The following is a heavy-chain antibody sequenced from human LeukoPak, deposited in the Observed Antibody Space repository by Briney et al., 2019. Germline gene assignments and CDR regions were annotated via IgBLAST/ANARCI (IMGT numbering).Heavy chain of an antibody. J-gene: IGHJ5*02. CDR1: GASISSGTYC. CDR2: IYYTGDT. D-gene: IGHD6-19*01. CDR3: ARNIRYSSGLNWFDP. V-gene: IGHV4-39*02. Sequence: PSETLSLTCTVSGASISSGTYCWAWVRQPPGKGLEWIGNIYYTGDTYYNPSLKSRVTMSVDTSQNHFSLKLSSVTAADTAVYYCARNIRYSSGLNWFDPWGQGTLVTVSS.